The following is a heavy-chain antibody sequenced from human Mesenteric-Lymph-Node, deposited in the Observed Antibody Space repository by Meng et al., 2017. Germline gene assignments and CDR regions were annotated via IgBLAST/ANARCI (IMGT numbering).Heavy chain of an antibody. D-gene: IGHD2-21*01. Sequence: GGSLRLSCAAAGSTFSSYWMSWVRQAPGKGLEWVGCIKSKTDGGTTDYAAPVKGRFTISRDDSTNSLYLKRNSLKTKDTAVYYCTKDPKGYYYYYGMDVWGQGTTVTVSS. CDR1: GSTFSSYW. CDR3: TKDPKGYYYYYGMDV. CDR2: IKSKTDGGTT. V-gene: IGHV3-15*01. J-gene: IGHJ6*02.